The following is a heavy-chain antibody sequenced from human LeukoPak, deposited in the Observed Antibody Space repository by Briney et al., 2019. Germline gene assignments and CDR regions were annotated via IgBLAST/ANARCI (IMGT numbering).Heavy chain of an antibody. CDR2: IYYSGSA. CDR1: GGSISSYY. J-gene: IGHJ4*02. Sequence: SETLSLTCTVSGGSISSYYWSWIRQPPGKGLEWIGYIYYSGSANYSPSLKSRVTISVDTSKNQFSLKLSSVTAADTAVYYCARVSETRWSHPTNFDYWGQGTLVTVSS. V-gene: IGHV4-59*08. CDR3: ARVSETRWSHPTNFDY. D-gene: IGHD6-13*01.